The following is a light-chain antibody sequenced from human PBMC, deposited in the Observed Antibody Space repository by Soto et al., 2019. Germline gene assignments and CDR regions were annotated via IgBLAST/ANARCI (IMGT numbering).Light chain of an antibody. CDR3: SSYTSSSTLYV. CDR1: SSDVGGYNY. Sequence: QSALTQPASVSGSPGQSITISCTGTSSDVGGYNYVSWYPQHPGKAPKLMIYDVSNRPSGVYNRFSGSKSGNTAALTISGLQAEDEADYYCSSYTSSSTLYVVGTGTKLTVL. CDR2: DVS. J-gene: IGLJ1*01. V-gene: IGLV2-14*01.